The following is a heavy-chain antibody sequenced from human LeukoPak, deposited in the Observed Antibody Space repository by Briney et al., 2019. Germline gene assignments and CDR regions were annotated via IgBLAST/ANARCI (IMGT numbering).Heavy chain of an antibody. CDR3: ARDQTGITVAATGWFDP. Sequence: GGSLRLSCAASGFTFSDYYMSWIRQAPGRGLEWVSYISNSGTTRYYADSVKGRVTTSRDNAKNSLYLQMNSLRAEDTAVYYCARDQTGITVAATGWFDPWGQGTLVTVSS. CDR2: ISNSGTTR. CDR1: GFTFSDYY. J-gene: IGHJ5*02. V-gene: IGHV3-11*04. D-gene: IGHD6-19*01.